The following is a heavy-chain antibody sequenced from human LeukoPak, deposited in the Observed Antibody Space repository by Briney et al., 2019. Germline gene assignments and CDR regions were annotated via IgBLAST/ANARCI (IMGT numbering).Heavy chain of an antibody. V-gene: IGHV3-21*01. D-gene: IGHD3-10*01. CDR1: GFTFSSYS. J-gene: IGHJ4*02. Sequence: LGGSLRLSCAASGFTFSSYSMNWVRQAPGKGLEWVSSISSSSSYIYYADSVKGRFTISRDNAKNSLYLQMNSLRAEDTAVYYCARDPYYYGSGSYGEHSDYWGQGTLVTVSS. CDR3: ARDPYYYGSGSYGEHSDY. CDR2: ISSSSSYI.